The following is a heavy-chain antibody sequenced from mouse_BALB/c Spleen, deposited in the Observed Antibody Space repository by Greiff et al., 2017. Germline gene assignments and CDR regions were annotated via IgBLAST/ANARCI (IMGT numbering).Heavy chain of an antibody. CDR2: ISSGGGST. Sequence: EVKVVESGGGLVKPGGSLKLSCAASGFAFSSYDMSWVRQTPEKRLEWVAYISSGGGSTYYPDTVKGRFTISRDNAKNTLYLQRSSLKSEDTAMYYCARPSLLRLRFYFDYWGQGTTLTVSS. V-gene: IGHV5-12-1*01. CDR3: ARPSLLRLRFYFDY. D-gene: IGHD1-2*01. J-gene: IGHJ2*01. CDR1: GFAFSSYD.